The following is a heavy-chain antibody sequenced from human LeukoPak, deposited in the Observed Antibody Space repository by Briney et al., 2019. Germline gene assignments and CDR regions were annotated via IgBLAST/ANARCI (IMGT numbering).Heavy chain of an antibody. V-gene: IGHV4-39*07. Sequence: SETLSLTCTVSGGSISSSSYYWGWIRQPPGKGLEWIGSIYYSGSTYYNPSLKSRVTISVDTSKNQFSLKLSSVTAADTAVYYCARGSYYDFWSGSDHAFSYWGQGTLVTVSS. CDR3: ARGSYYDFWSGSDHAFSY. D-gene: IGHD3-3*01. CDR2: IYYSGST. J-gene: IGHJ4*02. CDR1: GGSISSSSYY.